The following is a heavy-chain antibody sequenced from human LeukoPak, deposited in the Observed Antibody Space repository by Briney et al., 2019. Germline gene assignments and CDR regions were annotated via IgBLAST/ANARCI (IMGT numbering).Heavy chain of an antibody. Sequence: ASVNVSCTPSVYTFTGYYMHWVRPAPRQGLEWMGWNNTNTGNPTYTQALTGRFVFSLDTSVRSAYLQISSLNAKHTAVYYCARAPPCRIFGVVIASCPDDFDIWGQGTMVTVSS. CDR1: VYTFTGYY. J-gene: IGHJ3*02. CDR3: ARAPPCRIFGVVIASCPDDFDI. CDR2: NNTNTGNP. D-gene: IGHD3-3*02. V-gene: IGHV7-4-1*02.